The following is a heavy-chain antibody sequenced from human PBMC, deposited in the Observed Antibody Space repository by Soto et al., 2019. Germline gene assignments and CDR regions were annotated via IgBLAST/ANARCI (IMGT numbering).Heavy chain of an antibody. CDR3: ATNYVYYYYYAMDV. Sequence: PSQTLSLTCTVSRGCISSSSYYWGWIRQPPGKGLEWIGRIYYSGSTYYNPSLKRRVTISVVTSINQYSLKLSSVTAADTAVYYCATNYVYYYYYAMDVCGQETTVTVS. CDR2: IYYSGST. V-gene: IGHV4-39*01. J-gene: IGHJ6*02. D-gene: IGHD4-4*01. CDR1: RGCISSSSYY.